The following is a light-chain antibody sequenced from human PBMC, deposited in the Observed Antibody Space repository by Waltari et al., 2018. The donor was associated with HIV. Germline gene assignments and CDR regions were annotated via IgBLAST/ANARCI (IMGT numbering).Light chain of an antibody. Sequence: SYVLTPPPSVSVAPGQTARITCGGNNIGSTSVHWYQQKQGQAPVLVVYDERDRPSGIPERLSGSNSGNTATLTISRVEAGDEADYYCQVWDSSSDVVFGGGTKLTVL. CDR1: NIGSTS. J-gene: IGLJ2*01. CDR3: QVWDSSSDVV. V-gene: IGLV3-21*02. CDR2: DER.